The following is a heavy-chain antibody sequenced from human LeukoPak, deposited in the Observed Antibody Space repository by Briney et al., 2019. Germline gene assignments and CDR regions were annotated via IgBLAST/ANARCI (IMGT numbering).Heavy chain of an antibody. CDR3: ARDTAVAGTWYFDL. V-gene: IGHV4-59*01. Sequence: SETLSLTCTVSGGSISSYYWSWIRQPPGKGLEWIGYIYYSGSTNYNPSLKSRVTISVDTSKNQFSLKLSSVTAADPAVYYCARDTAVAGTWYFDLWGRGTLVTVSS. J-gene: IGHJ2*01. CDR2: IYYSGST. CDR1: GGSISSYY. D-gene: IGHD6-19*01.